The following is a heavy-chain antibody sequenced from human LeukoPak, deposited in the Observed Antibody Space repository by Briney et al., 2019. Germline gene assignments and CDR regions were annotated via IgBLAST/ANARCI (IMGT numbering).Heavy chain of an antibody. CDR3: AKGSNTSPNGLTDY. V-gene: IGHV3-23*01. CDR1: GFTFRSYA. J-gene: IGHJ4*02. D-gene: IGHD2-2*01. CDR2: ISGSGGGT. Sequence: GGSLRLSCAASGFTFRSYAMSWARLAPGKGLEWVSTISGSGGGTWYPDSVKGRFTISRDNSKNTLWLHMTSLRAEDTAIYYCAKGSNTSPNGLTDYWGQGTLVTVSS.